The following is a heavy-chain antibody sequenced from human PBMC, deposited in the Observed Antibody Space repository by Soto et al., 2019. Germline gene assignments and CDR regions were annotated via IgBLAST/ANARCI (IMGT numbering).Heavy chain of an antibody. V-gene: IGHV3-23*01. CDR2: INSGGTVA. D-gene: IGHD3-16*01. CDR3: AISTGGFGGLFVVPSDY. Sequence: HPRGSLRLACATSVFTYDIYAMSWVRQAPGRGLEWVSGINSGGTVAHYADSVKGRFAISRDNSKNTLSLEMNSLRADDTGLYYCAISTGGFGGLFVVPSDYWGQGTLVTVSS. CDR1: VFTYDIYA. J-gene: IGHJ4*02.